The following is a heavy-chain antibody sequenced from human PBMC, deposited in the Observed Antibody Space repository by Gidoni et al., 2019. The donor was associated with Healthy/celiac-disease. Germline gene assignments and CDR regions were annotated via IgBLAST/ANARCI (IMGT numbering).Heavy chain of an antibody. CDR1: GLPFRSYR. CDR2: ISSSSSYI. Sequence: EVQLVESGGGLVKPGGSLRLSCAASGLPFRSYRLTWVRQAPGKGLEWVSSISSSSSYIYYADSVKGRFTISRDNAKNSLYLQMNSLRAEDTAVYYCARVITYYDILTGYFDMYYFDYWGQGTLVTVSS. J-gene: IGHJ4*02. V-gene: IGHV3-21*01. CDR3: ARVITYYDILTGYFDMYYFDY. D-gene: IGHD3-9*01.